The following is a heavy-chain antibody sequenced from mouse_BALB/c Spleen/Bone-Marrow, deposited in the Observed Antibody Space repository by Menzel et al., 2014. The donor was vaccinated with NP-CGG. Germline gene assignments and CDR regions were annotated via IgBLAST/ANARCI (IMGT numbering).Heavy chain of an antibody. J-gene: IGHJ1*01. V-gene: IGHV14-3*02. CDR3: ATMITDWYFDV. CDR1: GFNIKDTY. CDR2: IDPANGNT. Sequence: AQLKQPGAELVKPGASVKLSCTASGFNIKDTYMHWVKQRPEQGLEWIGRIDPANGNTKYDPKFQGKATITADTSSNTAYLQLSSLTSEDTAVYYCATMITDWYFDVWGAGTTVTVSS. D-gene: IGHD2-4*01.